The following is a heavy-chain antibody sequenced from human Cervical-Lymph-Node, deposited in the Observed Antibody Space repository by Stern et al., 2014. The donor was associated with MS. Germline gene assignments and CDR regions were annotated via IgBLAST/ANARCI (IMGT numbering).Heavy chain of an antibody. Sequence: VQLVESGAEVKKPGSSVKVSCKASGGTFSSYAISWARPAPGQGLAWMGGIIPIFGTANYAQKLQGRVTIAADESTSTAYMELSSLRSEDTAVYYCARGELKEGLVRGMDVWGQGTTVTVSS. J-gene: IGHJ6*02. V-gene: IGHV1-69*01. D-gene: IGHD1-26*01. CDR1: GGTFSSYA. CDR2: IIPIFGTA. CDR3: ARGELKEGLVRGMDV.